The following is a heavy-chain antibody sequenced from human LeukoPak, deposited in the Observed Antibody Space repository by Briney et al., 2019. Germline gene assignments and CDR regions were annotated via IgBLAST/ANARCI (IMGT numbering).Heavy chain of an antibody. D-gene: IGHD2-8*01. Sequence: VASVKDSCMHSGYTSTGYYMQWVRQAPGRGVEWMGWINPNSGGTNYAQKFQGRVTMTRDTSISTAYMEMSRLRSDDTAVYYCARWSQKWDAFDIWGQGTMVTVSS. CDR1: GYTSTGYY. CDR3: ARWSQKWDAFDI. V-gene: IGHV1-2*02. CDR2: INPNSGGT. J-gene: IGHJ3*02.